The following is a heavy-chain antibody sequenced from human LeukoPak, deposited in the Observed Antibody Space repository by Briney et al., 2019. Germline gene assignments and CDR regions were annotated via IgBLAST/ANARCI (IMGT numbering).Heavy chain of an antibody. CDR1: GFTFSSYW. D-gene: IGHD3-10*01. Sequence: GGSLRLSCAASGFTFSSYWMSWVRQAPGKGLEWVANIKQDGSEKYYVDSVKGRFTISRDNAKNSLYLQMNSLRAEDTAVYYCARVFQGLFYGSGNESFDYWGQGTLVTVSS. V-gene: IGHV3-7*04. CDR3: ARVFQGLFYGSGNESFDY. J-gene: IGHJ4*02. CDR2: IKQDGSEK.